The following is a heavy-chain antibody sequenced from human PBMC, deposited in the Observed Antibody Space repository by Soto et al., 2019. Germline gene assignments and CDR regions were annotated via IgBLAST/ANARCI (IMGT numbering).Heavy chain of an antibody. CDR1: GFTFSSYA. V-gene: IGHV3-23*01. J-gene: IGHJ4*02. CDR2: ISGSGGST. D-gene: IGHD6-13*01. Sequence: EVQLLESGGGLVQPGGSLRLSCAASGFTFSSYAMSWVRQAPGKGLEWVSGISGSGGSTYYADSVKGRFTISSDNPRNTLYLQRNSLRAEDTAVYYCAKGGSSWYGFDYWGQGTLVTVSS. CDR3: AKGGSSWYGFDY.